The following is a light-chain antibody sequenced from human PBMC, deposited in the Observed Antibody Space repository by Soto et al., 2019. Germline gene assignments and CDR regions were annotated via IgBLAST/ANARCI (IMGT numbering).Light chain of an antibody. CDR3: SSYAGRITLV. Sequence: QSGLTQTASVSGSPGQSITMSCTGSRSDVGGYNLVSWYQQHPGKAPKLLISDDNKRPSGVSDRFSGSKSGNTASLTISGLQAEDEGDYYCSSYAGRITLVFGGWTKVTVL. CDR1: RSDVGGYNL. V-gene: IGLV2-23*01. J-gene: IGLJ2*01. CDR2: DDN.